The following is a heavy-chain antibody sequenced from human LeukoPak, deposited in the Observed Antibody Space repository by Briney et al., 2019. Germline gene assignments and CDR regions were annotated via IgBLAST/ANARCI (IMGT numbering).Heavy chain of an antibody. CDR3: ARDEDGYDYFY. Sequence: GASVKVSCKASGGTCSIYAISWVRQAPGQGLEWMGGVIPIFGTANYAQKFQGRGTITADKSTSTAYMELSSLRAEDAAVYYCARDEDGYDYFYWGQGTLVTVSS. J-gene: IGHJ4*01. CDR1: GGTCSIYA. V-gene: IGHV1-69*06. D-gene: IGHD5-12*01. CDR2: VIPIFGTA.